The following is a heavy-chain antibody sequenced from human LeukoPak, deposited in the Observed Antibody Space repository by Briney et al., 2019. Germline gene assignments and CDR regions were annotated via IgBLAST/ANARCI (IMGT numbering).Heavy chain of an antibody. V-gene: IGHV4-59*12. J-gene: IGHJ4*02. D-gene: IGHD3-22*01. CDR3: ARGHYYDSRSDY. CDR2: IYNSGST. CDR1: GGSITSYY. Sequence: PSETLSLTCTVSGGSITSYYWSWIRQPPGKGLEWIGYIYNSGSTNYNPSLKSRVTISVDTSKNQFSLKLSSVTAADTAVYYCARGHYYDSRSDYWGQGTLVTVSS.